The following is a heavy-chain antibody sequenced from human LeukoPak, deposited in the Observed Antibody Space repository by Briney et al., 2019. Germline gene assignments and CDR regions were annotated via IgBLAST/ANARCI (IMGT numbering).Heavy chain of an antibody. CDR3: ARHRRLNYYYYYMDV. CDR1: GGSISSGSYY. J-gene: IGHJ6*03. V-gene: IGHV4-61*02. Sequence: KSSETLSLTCTVSGGSISSGSYYWSWIRQPAGKGLEWIGRIYTSGSTNYNPSLKSRVTISVDTSKNQFSLKLSSVTAADTAVYYCARHRRLNYYYYYMDVWGKGTTVTVSS. CDR2: IYTSGST.